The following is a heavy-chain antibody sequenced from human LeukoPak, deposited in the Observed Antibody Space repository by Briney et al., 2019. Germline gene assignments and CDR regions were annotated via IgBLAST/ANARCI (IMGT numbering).Heavy chain of an antibody. J-gene: IGHJ4*02. D-gene: IGHD2-15*01. CDR1: GFTFTNYP. V-gene: IGHV3-23*01. Sequence: GGSLRLSCAASGFTFTNYPMSWVRQAPGKGLEWVSFIAGSGDITYYAGSVKGRFTISRDNSENTVALQMNNLRAEDTAIYYCAKRHRTSGGSCLDSWGQGTLVTVSS. CDR3: AKRHRTSGGSCLDS. CDR2: IAGSGDIT.